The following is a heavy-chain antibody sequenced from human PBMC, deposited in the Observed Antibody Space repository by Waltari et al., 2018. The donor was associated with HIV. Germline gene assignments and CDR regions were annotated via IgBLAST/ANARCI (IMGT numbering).Heavy chain of an antibody. J-gene: IGHJ4*02. CDR2: IKQDGSEK. D-gene: IGHD2-15*01. Sequence: EVQLVESGGGLVQPGGSLRLSCAASGFTFSSHWMTWVRKAPGKGLEWVANIKQDGSEKYYADSVKGRFTISRDNAKNSLYLQMNSLRAEDTAVYYCASLYCSGGSCYDYWGQGTLVTVSS. CDR1: GFTFSSHW. CDR3: ASLYCSGGSCYDY. V-gene: IGHV3-7*01.